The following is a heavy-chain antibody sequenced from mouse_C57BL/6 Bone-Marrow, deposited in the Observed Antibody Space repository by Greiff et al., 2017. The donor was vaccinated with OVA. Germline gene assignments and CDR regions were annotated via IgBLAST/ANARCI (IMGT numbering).Heavy chain of an antibody. CDR3: ARGGLRHFDY. CDR2: IYPGGGYT. CDR1: GYTFTNYW. V-gene: IGHV1-63*01. Sequence: VQRVESGAELVRPGTSVKMSCKASGYTFTNYWIGWAKQRPGHGLEGIGDIYPGGGYTNYNEKFKGKATLTADKSSSTAYMQFSSLTSEDSAIYYCARGGLRHFDYWGQGTTLTVSS. D-gene: IGHD2-4*01. J-gene: IGHJ2*01.